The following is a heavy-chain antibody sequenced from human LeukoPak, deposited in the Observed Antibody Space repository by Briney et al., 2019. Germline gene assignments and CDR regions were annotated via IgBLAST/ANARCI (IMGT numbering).Heavy chain of an antibody. CDR2: IYYSGST. V-gene: IGHV4-59*08. J-gene: IGHJ4*02. CDR1: GGSISSYY. D-gene: IGHD5-12*01. Sequence: SETLPLTCTVSGGSISSYYWSWIRQPPGKGLEWIGYIYYSGSTNYNPSLKSRVTISVDMSKNQFSLKLSSVTVADTAVYYCASLRGYNGYDPFDYWGQGTLVTVSS. CDR3: ASLRGYNGYDPFDY.